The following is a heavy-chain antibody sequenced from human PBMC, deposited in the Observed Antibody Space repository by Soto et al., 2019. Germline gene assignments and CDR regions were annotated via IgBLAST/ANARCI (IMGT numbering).Heavy chain of an antibody. Sequence: GGSLRLSCAASGFTFKNYYMMWVRQAPGKGLEWVANIKEDGSEGHYVDSVKGRFTVSRDNTQNSLYLQMDSLRVEDTAVYYCAGQGYRGSGTTSTTFDSWGQGTLVTVSS. CDR3: AGQGYRGSGTTSTTFDS. J-gene: IGHJ4*02. V-gene: IGHV3-7*03. D-gene: IGHD1-7*01. CDR2: IKEDGSEG. CDR1: GFTFKNYY.